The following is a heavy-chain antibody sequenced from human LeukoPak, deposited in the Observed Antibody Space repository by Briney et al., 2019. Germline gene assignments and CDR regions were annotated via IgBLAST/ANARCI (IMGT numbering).Heavy chain of an antibody. CDR2: ISYDGSNK. CDR3: ARGNYYDSSGYYPTDFDY. V-gene: IGHV3-30*03. Sequence: QPGGSLRLSCAASGFAFDDYGMTWVRHVPGKGLEWVAVISYDGSNKYYADSVKGRFTVSRDNSKNTLYLQMNSLRAEDTAVYYCARGNYYDSSGYYPTDFDYWGQGTLVTVSS. CDR1: GFAFDDYG. J-gene: IGHJ4*02. D-gene: IGHD3-22*01.